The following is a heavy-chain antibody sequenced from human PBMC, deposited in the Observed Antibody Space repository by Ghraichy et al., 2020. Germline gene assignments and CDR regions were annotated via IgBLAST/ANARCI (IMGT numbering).Heavy chain of an antibody. CDR3: ARDVRQHNPMTTRRYFDY. D-gene: IGHD3-10*02. CDR1: GFTFSNYN. V-gene: IGHV3-21*01. J-gene: IGHJ4*02. CDR2: IGSSSNYI. Sequence: GGSLRLSCAASGFTFSNYNMNWVRQAPGKGLEWVSSIGSSSNYIHYADSMKGRFTISRDNAKNSLYLPMNSLRAEDTAVYYCARDVRQHNPMTTRRYFDYWGQGTLVTVSS.